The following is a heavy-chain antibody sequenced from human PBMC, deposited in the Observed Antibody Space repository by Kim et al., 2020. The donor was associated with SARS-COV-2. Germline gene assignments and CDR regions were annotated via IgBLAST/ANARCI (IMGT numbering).Heavy chain of an antibody. CDR3: ARSGDDGDPLWFDP. Sequence: SVKVSCKASGGTFSSYAISWVRQAPGQGLEWMGGIIPIFGTANYAQKFQGRVTITADESTSTAYMELSSLRSEDTAVYYCARSGDDGDPLWFDPWGQGTLVTVSS. CDR1: GGTFSSYA. D-gene: IGHD4-17*01. J-gene: IGHJ5*02. V-gene: IGHV1-69*13. CDR2: IIPIFGTA.